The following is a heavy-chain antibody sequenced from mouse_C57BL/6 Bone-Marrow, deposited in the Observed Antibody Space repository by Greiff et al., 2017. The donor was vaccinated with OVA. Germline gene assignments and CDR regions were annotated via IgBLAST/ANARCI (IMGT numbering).Heavy chain of an antibody. CDR3: ARSGSSRYFDY. D-gene: IGHD1-1*01. Sequence: QVQLKESGAELVKPGASVKISCKASGYAFSSYWMNWVKQRPGKGLEWIGQIYPGDGDTNYNGKFKGKATLTADKSSSTAYMQLSSLTSEDSAVYFCARSGSSRYFDYWGQGTTLTVSS. J-gene: IGHJ2*01. V-gene: IGHV1-80*01. CDR2: IYPGDGDT. CDR1: GYAFSSYW.